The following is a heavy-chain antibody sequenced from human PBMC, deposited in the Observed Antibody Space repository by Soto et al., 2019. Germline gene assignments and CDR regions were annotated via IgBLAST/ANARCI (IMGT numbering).Heavy chain of an antibody. CDR3: AGLFPYVSSGYHLNH. V-gene: IGHV1-18*01. Sequence: ASGKVACKASGYTFTSYGISWVRQAPGQGLERMGWISAYNGNTNYAQKLQGRVTMPTDTSTSTAYMELRSLRSDDTAVFYCAGLFPYVSSGYHLNHLGQGTLVTVSS. J-gene: IGHJ5*02. D-gene: IGHD3-22*01. CDR2: ISAYNGNT. CDR1: GYTFTSYG.